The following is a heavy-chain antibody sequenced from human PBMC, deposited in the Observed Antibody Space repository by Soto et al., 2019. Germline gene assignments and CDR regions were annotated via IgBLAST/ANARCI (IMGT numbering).Heavy chain of an antibody. Sequence: SETLSLTCSVSGASVTTDSFFWSWVRQHPGKGLEWIGYISHTGSAFYNPSLKNRVSISIDTSTDKFSLRLSSLTAADTAVYYCARWELRDFDSWGPGNLVTSPQ. D-gene: IGHD1-7*01. CDR3: ARWELRDFDS. CDR1: GASVTTDSFF. CDR2: ISHTGSA. V-gene: IGHV4-31*03. J-gene: IGHJ4*01.